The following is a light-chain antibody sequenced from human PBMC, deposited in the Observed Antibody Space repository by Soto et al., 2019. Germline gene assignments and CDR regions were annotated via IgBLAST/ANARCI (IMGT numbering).Light chain of an antibody. Sequence: EIVLTQSPATLSLSPGERATLSCRASQSVSSYLAWYQQKPGQAPRLLIYDASNRATGIPARFSGSGSGTDCTLTISSLEPEDFAVYYCQQRGNWPGTFGQGTKLEIK. J-gene: IGKJ2*01. CDR3: QQRGNWPGT. CDR2: DAS. V-gene: IGKV3-11*01. CDR1: QSVSSY.